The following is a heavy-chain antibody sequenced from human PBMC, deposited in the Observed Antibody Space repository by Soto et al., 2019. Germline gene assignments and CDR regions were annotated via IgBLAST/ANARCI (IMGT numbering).Heavy chain of an antibody. CDR2: INPNTGGT. Sequence: ASVKVSCKASGFSLTGYYFHWIRAAPGQGLEWLGWINPNTGGTTYAQKFQGRVTLTWDTSINTAYMELSSLRPDDTAMYYCATGPRWPMGKEYYFDYWGQGTLVTVSS. CDR1: GFSLTGYY. D-gene: IGHD2-15*01. V-gene: IGHV1-2*02. J-gene: IGHJ4*02. CDR3: ATGPRWPMGKEYYFDY.